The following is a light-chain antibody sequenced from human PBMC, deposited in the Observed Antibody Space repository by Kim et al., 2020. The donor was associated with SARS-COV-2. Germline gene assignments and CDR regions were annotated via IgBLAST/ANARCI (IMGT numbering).Light chain of an antibody. CDR2: QDS. CDR1: KLGDKY. J-gene: IGLJ2*01. Sequence: GSPGQTASINCAGDKLGDKYACWYQQKPGQSPVLVIYQDSKRPSGIPERFSGSNSGNTATLTISGTQAMDEADYYCQAWDSSTVVFGGGTQLTVL. V-gene: IGLV3-1*01. CDR3: QAWDSSTVV.